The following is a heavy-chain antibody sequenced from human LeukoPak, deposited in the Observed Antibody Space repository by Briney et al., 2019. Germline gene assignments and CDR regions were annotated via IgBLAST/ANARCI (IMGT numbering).Heavy chain of an antibody. Sequence: GASVKVSCKASGYTFTSYGISWVRQAPGQGLEWMGWISAYNGSTNYAQKLQGRVTMTTDTSTSTAYMELRSLRSDDTAVYYCARVGYSSGWYSGEDYWGQGTLVTVSS. CDR1: GYTFTSYG. CDR3: ARVGYSSGWYSGEDY. D-gene: IGHD6-19*01. CDR2: ISAYNGST. J-gene: IGHJ4*02. V-gene: IGHV1-18*01.